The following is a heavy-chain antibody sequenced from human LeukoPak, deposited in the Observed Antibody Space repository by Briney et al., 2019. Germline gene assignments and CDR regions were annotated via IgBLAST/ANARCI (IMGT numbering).Heavy chain of an antibody. V-gene: IGHV3-23*01. D-gene: IGHD4-23*01. CDR2: ISVNGGTT. CDR3: VKGGGNVRRYFEY. J-gene: IGHJ4*02. CDR1: GFTFSSYA. Sequence: GGSLKLSCAASGFTFSSYAMTWVRQAPGKGLEWVSSISVNGGTTYYADSVKGRFTISRDSSKNTLYLQMNSLRAEDTAVYYCVKGGGNVRRYFEYWGQGTLVTVSS.